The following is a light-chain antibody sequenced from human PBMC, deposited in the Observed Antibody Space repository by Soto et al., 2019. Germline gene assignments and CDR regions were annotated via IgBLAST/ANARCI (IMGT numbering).Light chain of an antibody. CDR3: HQRNT. J-gene: IGKJ5*01. CDR1: QSVSSSY. V-gene: IGKV3-20*01. CDR2: GAS. Sequence: EIVLTQSPGTLSLSPGERATLSCMASQSVSSSYLAWYQQKPGQAPRLLIYGASSRATGIPDRFSGSGSGTDFTLTISRLEPEDFAVYYCHQRNTFGQGTRLEIK.